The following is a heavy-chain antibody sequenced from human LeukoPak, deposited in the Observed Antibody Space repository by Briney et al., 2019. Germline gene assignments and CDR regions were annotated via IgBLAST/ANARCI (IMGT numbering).Heavy chain of an antibody. CDR2: IIPIFGTA. V-gene: IGHV1-69*05. CDR1: GGTFSSYA. D-gene: IGHD1-20*01. CDR3: ARGITGAIDY. Sequence: SVKVSCKASGGTFSSYAISWVRQAPGQGLEWMGGIIPIFGTANYAQKFQGRVTMTTDTSTSTAYMELRSLRSDDTAVYYCARGITGAIDYWGQGTLVTVSS. J-gene: IGHJ4*02.